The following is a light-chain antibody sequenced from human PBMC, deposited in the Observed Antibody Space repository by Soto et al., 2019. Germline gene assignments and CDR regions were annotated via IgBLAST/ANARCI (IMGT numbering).Light chain of an antibody. CDR1: QSIHTL. CDR3: QQRNVWPPIT. Sequence: EIVLTQSPATLSLTQRQRDTISCRASQSIHTLLAWYQQKPGQPPRLVVYDSTLRANGVPDRFGGSRSGTEFTLTINNLVPEDFAVYYCQQRNVWPPITFGQGTRLEI. V-gene: IGKV3-11*01. CDR2: DST. J-gene: IGKJ5*01.